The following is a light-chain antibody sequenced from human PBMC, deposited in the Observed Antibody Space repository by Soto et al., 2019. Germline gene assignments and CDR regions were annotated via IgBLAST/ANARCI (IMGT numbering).Light chain of an antibody. CDR1: QRVGSNY. CDR3: QQRSNWPPIT. Sequence: EIVLTQSPGTLSLSPGERATLSCRASQRVGSNYLAWYQQKPGQPPRLLIQDASRRATGIPDRFSGSGSGADFTLTISRLEPEDFAVYYCQQRSNWPPITFGQGTRLEIK. CDR2: DAS. V-gene: IGKV3D-20*02. J-gene: IGKJ5*01.